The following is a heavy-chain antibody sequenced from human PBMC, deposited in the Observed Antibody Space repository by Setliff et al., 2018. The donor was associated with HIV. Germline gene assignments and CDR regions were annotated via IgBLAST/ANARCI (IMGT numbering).Heavy chain of an antibody. Sequence: PVESLKISCKGSGYSFSTYWIGWVRQMPGKGLEWMGIIYPGDSEITYRPSFLGQVTISADKSISTAYLQWSSLKASDTAMYYCARLGAARPGGYYYYMDVWGKGTTVTVSS. D-gene: IGHD6-13*01. CDR1: GYSFSTYW. V-gene: IGHV5-51*01. CDR2: IYPGDSEI. J-gene: IGHJ6*03. CDR3: ARLGAARPGGYYYYMDV.